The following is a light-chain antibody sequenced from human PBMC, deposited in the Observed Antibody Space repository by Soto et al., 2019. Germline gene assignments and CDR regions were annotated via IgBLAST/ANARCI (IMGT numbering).Light chain of an antibody. V-gene: IGKV3-15*01. Sequence: EIVLTHSPATLSVSPGERVILSCRASQSVDISLAWYQQKPGQAPRLLIYGASTRATDMPGTFSGRGSGTEFTLTITSLRPEDFGVYYCQQYRSWPRTFGQGTKVHIK. CDR1: QSVDIS. CDR3: QQYRSWPRT. J-gene: IGKJ1*01. CDR2: GAS.